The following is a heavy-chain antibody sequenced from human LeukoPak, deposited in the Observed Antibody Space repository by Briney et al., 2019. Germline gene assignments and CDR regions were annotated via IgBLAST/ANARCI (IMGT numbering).Heavy chain of an antibody. CDR3: ARGPRGSGVVVNH. D-gene: IGHD3-22*01. CDR1: GGSISSYN. J-gene: IGHJ4*02. CDR2: MYNSGST. V-gene: IGHV4-59*01. Sequence: PSETLSLTCIVSGGSISSYNWNWIRQPPGKGLEWIGYMYNSGSTKNNHSLKSRVTISVDTSKNQFCLKLSSVTAADTAVYYCARGPRGSGVVVNHWGQGTLVTVSS.